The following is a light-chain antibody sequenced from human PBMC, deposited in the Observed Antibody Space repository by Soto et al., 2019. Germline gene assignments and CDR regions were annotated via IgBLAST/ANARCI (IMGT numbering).Light chain of an antibody. Sequence: DIQMTQSPSSLSASVGGSVTITCRASQSISTYLNWYQQKPGEAPKVLIYAASSLQSGVPSRFSGSGSGTDFTLTIRSLQPEDFATYYCQQSYSSKVTFGGGTKVEI. CDR3: QQSYSSKVT. CDR1: QSISTY. J-gene: IGKJ4*01. CDR2: AAS. V-gene: IGKV1-39*01.